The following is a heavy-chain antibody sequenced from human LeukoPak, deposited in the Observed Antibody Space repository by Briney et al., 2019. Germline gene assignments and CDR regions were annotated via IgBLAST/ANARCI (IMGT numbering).Heavy chain of an antibody. CDR1: KFIFGNYT. V-gene: IGHV3-21*04. CDR2: ISGGSRSI. D-gene: IGHD6-6*01. J-gene: IGHJ6*03. Sequence: GSLRLSCAASKFIFGNYTMNWVRQAPGKGLEWVSSISGGSRSIYYADSVKGRFTTSRDNAKDSLSLQMNGLRAEDTGVYFCVRERSVKARQEGGHRYYYYMDVWGNGTTVTVSS. CDR3: VRERSVKARQEGGHRYYYYMDV.